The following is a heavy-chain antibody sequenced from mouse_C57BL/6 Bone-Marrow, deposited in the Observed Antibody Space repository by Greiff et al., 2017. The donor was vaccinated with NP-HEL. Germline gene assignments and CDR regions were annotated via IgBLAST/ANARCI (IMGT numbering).Heavy chain of an antibody. D-gene: IGHD1-1*01. Sequence: VQLQQPGAELVKPGASVKLSCKASGYTFTSYWMQWVKQRPGQGLEWIGEIDPSDSYTNYNQKFKGKATLTVDTSSSTAYMQLSSLTSEDSAVYYCARGEYGSSYDWYFDVWGTGTTVTVSS. CDR3: ARGEYGSSYDWYFDV. CDR2: IDPSDSYT. V-gene: IGHV1-50*01. J-gene: IGHJ1*03. CDR1: GYTFTSYW.